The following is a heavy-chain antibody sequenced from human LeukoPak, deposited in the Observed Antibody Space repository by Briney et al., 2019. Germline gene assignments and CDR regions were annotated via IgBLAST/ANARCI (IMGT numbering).Heavy chain of an antibody. CDR2: IYWDVEK. D-gene: IGHD5-18*01. Sequence: VSGPTLVKPTQTLTLTRTFSGFSLSTSGVGVGWIRQPPGKALEWLALIYWDVEKRYSPSLKSRLTITKDTSRNQVVLTMINMDPVDTATYYCAHRYGFNYGDYFDYWGQGTLVTVSS. J-gene: IGHJ4*02. CDR3: AHRYGFNYGDYFDY. V-gene: IGHV2-5*02. CDR1: GFSLSTSGVG.